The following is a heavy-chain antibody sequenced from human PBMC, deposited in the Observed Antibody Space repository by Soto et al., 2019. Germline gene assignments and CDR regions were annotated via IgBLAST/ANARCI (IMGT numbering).Heavy chain of an antibody. V-gene: IGHV1-3*01. Sequence: QVQLVQSGAEVKKPGASVKVSCKASGYTFTSYAMHWVRQAPGQRLEWMGWINAGNGNTKYSQKFQGRVTITRDTSGSTAYMELSSLRSEDTAGYYCASGGVILNGSPPGGYYYYMDVWGKGTTVTVSS. D-gene: IGHD3-9*01. J-gene: IGHJ6*03. CDR1: GYTFTSYA. CDR2: INAGNGNT. CDR3: ASGGVILNGSPPGGYYYYMDV.